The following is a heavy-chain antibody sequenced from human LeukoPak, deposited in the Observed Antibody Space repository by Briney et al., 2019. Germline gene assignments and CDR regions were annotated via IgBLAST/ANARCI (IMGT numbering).Heavy chain of an antibody. J-gene: IGHJ3*02. Sequence: GGSLRLSCAASGFTFSSYWMHWVRQAPGKGLLWVSRINSDGSSTYYADSVKGRFTTSRDNAKNALHLQMNSLTAEDTAVYYCVLDLFSSFAFDIWGHGTMVTVSS. D-gene: IGHD3/OR15-3a*01. CDR1: GFTFSSYW. CDR3: VLDLFSSFAFDI. CDR2: INSDGSST. V-gene: IGHV3-74*01.